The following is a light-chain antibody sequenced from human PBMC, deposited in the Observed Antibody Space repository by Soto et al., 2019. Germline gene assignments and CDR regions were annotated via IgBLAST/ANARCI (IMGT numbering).Light chain of an antibody. CDR3: QQTYSSPQWR. CDR1: QGISSY. Sequence: IWMTQSPSVLSVSPGDRVTISCRMSQGISSYLAWYQQKPGKPPKLLIYAAVSLQSGIPSRFSAYGSGTDFTLTISNLQPAEFATYYCQQTYSSPQWRFGQGTKVAIK. J-gene: IGKJ1*01. V-gene: IGKV1D-8*02. CDR2: AAV.